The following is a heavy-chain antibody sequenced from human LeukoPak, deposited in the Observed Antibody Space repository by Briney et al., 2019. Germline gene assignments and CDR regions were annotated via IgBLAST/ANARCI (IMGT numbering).Heavy chain of an antibody. CDR1: GFTFSSYW. Sequence: GESLRLSCAASGFTFSSYWMSWVRQAPGKGLEWVANIKQDGSEKYYVDSMKGRFTISRDNAKNSLYLQMNSLRAEDTAVYYCAADYYGSGSYYRGDVWGKGTTVTVSS. D-gene: IGHD3-10*01. CDR3: AADYYGSGSYYRGDV. CDR2: IKQDGSEK. J-gene: IGHJ6*04. V-gene: IGHV3-7*01.